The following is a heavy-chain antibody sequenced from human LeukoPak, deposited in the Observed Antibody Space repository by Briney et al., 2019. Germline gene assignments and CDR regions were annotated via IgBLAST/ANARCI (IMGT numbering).Heavy chain of an antibody. CDR3: ARVSYDSSGYDDY. CDR1: GFTFSSYN. J-gene: IGHJ4*02. V-gene: IGHV3-48*04. D-gene: IGHD3-22*01. CDR2: ISSSRNII. Sequence: GGSLRLSCAASGFTFSSYNMNWVRQAPGKGLEWFSYISSSRNIIYYADSVKGRFTISRDNAKNSLYLQMNSLRAEDTAVYYCARVSYDSSGYDDYWGQGTLVTVSS.